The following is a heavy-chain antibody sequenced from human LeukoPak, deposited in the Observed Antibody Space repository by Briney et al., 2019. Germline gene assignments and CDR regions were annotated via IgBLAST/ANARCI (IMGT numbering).Heavy chain of an antibody. J-gene: IGHJ4*02. V-gene: IGHV3-21*01. CDR3: ARRSIAARQWDY. Sequence: GGSLRLSCAASGFSFSSYGMHWVRQAPGKGLEWVSSISSSSSYIYYADSVKGRFTISRDNAKNSLYLQMNSLRAEDTAVYYCARRSIAARQWDYWGQGTLVTVSS. CDR1: GFSFSSYG. CDR2: ISSSSSYI. D-gene: IGHD6-6*01.